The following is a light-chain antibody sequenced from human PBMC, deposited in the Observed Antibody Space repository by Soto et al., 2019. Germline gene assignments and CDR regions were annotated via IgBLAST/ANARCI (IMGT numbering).Light chain of an antibody. CDR1: QSVSSSY. Sequence: IVLTQSPGTLSLYPGERATLSCRASQSVSSSYLAWYQQKPGQAPRLLIYGASSRATGIPDRFSGSGSGTDFTLTISRLEPEDFAVYYCQQYGSSPTFGGGTKVEIK. J-gene: IGKJ4*01. CDR2: GAS. V-gene: IGKV3-20*01. CDR3: QQYGSSPT.